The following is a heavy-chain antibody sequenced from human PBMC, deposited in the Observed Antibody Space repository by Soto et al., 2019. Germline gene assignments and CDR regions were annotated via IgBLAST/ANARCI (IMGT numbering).Heavy chain of an antibody. CDR1: GFTFSNYA. J-gene: IGHJ6*03. CDR2: VSGSGGST. D-gene: IGHD4-17*01. Sequence: PGGSLRLSCAASGFTFSNYAMSWFRQAPGKGLEWVSLVSGSGGSTYYADSVKGRFTISRDNSKNTLYLQMNSLRAEDTAVYYCAKDFDRIMTTVTTGRYYYYMDVWGKGTTVTVSS. CDR3: AKDFDRIMTTVTTGRYYYYMDV. V-gene: IGHV3-23*01.